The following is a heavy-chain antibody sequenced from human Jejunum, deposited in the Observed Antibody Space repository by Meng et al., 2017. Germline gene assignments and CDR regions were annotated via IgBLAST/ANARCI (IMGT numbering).Heavy chain of an antibody. CDR1: GASISDSNW. Sequence: VQLQESGPGLVKPSGTLSLPCAVSGASISDSNWWSWVRQPPGKGLEWIGEIYHTGTPNYNPSLKSRVTMSLDKSKNQFSLELTSVTAADTAVYYCARDLLGPAIAATGWFDPWGQGTLVTVSS. V-gene: IGHV4-4*02. D-gene: IGHD6-13*01. CDR2: IYHTGTP. J-gene: IGHJ5*02. CDR3: ARDLLGPAIAATGWFDP.